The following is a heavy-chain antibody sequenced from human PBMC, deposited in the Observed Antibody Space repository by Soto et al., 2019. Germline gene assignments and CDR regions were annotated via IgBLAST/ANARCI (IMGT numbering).Heavy chain of an antibody. Sequence: GGSLRLSCAASGFTFSSYAMSWVRQAPGKGLEWVSAISGSGGSTYYADSVKGRFTISRDNSKNTLYLQMNSLRAEDTAVYYCAKVSRSGGNTNWFDPWGQGTLVTVSS. V-gene: IGHV3-23*01. J-gene: IGHJ5*02. CDR1: GFTFSSYA. D-gene: IGHD2-15*01. CDR2: ISGSGGST. CDR3: AKVSRSGGNTNWFDP.